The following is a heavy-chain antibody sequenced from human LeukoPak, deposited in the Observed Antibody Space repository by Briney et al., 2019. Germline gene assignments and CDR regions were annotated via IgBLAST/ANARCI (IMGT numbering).Heavy chain of an antibody. CDR3: AVNYYGSSGYPYYFDY. Sequence: PSETLSLTCAVYGGSFSGDYWSWIRQPPGKGLEWIGEINHSGSTNYNPSLKSRVTISVDTSKNQFSLKLSSVTAADTAVYYCAVNYYGSSGYPYYFDYWGQGTLVTVSS. CDR1: GGSFSGDY. V-gene: IGHV4-34*01. J-gene: IGHJ4*02. CDR2: INHSGST. D-gene: IGHD3-22*01.